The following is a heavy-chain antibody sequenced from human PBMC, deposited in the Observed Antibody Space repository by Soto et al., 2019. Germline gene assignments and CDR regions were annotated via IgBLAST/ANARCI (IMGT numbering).Heavy chain of an antibody. CDR3: ASISPSRRIVVVPAALQDDYGMDV. CDR1: GYTFTGYY. J-gene: IGHJ6*02. D-gene: IGHD2-2*01. Sequence: QVQMVQSGAEVKKPGASVKVSCKASGYTFTGYYMHWVRQAPGQGLEWMGWINPNSGGTNYAQKFQGRVTRTRDTSISTAYMELSRLRSDDTAVYYCASISPSRRIVVVPAALQDDYGMDVWGQGTTVTVSS. V-gene: IGHV1-2*02. CDR2: INPNSGGT.